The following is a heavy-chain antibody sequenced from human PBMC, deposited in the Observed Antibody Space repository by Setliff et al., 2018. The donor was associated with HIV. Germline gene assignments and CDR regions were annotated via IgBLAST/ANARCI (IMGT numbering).Heavy chain of an antibody. V-gene: IGHV4-59*08. Sequence: SQTLSLTCTVSGGSISGYYWSWIRQSPGKGLDWIGYIYSSGSTDYNPSLKSRITISVDTSKNQFSLQLSSVTAADTAVYYCARHYYTDPFDYWGQGILVTVSS. CDR3: ARHYYTDPFDY. D-gene: IGHD3-22*01. CDR1: GGSISGYY. CDR2: IYSSGST. J-gene: IGHJ4*02.